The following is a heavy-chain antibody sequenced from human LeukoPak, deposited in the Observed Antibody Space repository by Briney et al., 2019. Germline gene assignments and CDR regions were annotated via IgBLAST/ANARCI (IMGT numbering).Heavy chain of an antibody. CDR1: GDSISSGSYY. CDR3: ARALAATEYFQH. D-gene: IGHD1-26*01. CDR2: IYTRGTT. V-gene: IGHV4-61*02. Sequence: SETLSLTCTVSGDSISSGSYYWYWIRQPTGKGLEWIGRIYTRGTTNYNPSLKSRVTISVDTSKNQFSLKLSSVTAADTAVYYYARALAATEYFQHWGQGTLVTVSS. J-gene: IGHJ1*01.